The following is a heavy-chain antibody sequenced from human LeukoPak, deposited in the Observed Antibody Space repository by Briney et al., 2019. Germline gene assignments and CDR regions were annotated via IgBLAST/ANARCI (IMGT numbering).Heavy chain of an antibody. D-gene: IGHD3-3*01. V-gene: IGHV3-21*06. Sequence: GGSLRLSCAASGFTFSSYGMNWVRQAPGKGLEWVSSINNVRSHIYYADSVRGRFTISRDNANNVLYLQMNSLRAEDTAVYYCASDLDYDFWRWGQGTLVTVSS. CDR2: INNVRSHI. CDR1: GFTFSSYG. J-gene: IGHJ4*02. CDR3: ASDLDYDFWR.